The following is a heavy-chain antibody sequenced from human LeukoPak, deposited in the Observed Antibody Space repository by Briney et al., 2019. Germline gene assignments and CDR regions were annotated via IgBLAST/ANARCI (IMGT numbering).Heavy chain of an antibody. CDR1: GFTFSSYA. CDR2: IYVDGRTT. CDR3: ARPAGTYDYSYGMDV. J-gene: IGHJ6*02. V-gene: IGHV3-74*01. Sequence: GGSLRLSCAASGFTFSSYAMHWVRQPPGKGLVWVSRIYVDGRTTNYADSVKGRFTISRDNAKNTLYLQMNSLRAEDTAVYYCARPAGTYDYSYGMDVWGQGTTVTVSS. D-gene: IGHD6-19*01.